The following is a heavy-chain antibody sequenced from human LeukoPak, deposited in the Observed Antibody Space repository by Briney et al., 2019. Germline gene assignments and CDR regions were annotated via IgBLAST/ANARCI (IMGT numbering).Heavy chain of an antibody. V-gene: IGHV1-3*01. Sequence: GASVKVSCKASGYTFTSYAMHWVRQAPGQRLEWMGWINAGNGNTKYSQKFQGRVTITRDTSASTAYMELSSLRSEDTAVYYCARDIVDCYDSSGYFGAFDYWGQGTLVTVSS. CDR2: INAGNGNT. D-gene: IGHD3-22*01. J-gene: IGHJ4*02. CDR3: ARDIVDCYDSSGYFGAFDY. CDR1: GYTFTSYA.